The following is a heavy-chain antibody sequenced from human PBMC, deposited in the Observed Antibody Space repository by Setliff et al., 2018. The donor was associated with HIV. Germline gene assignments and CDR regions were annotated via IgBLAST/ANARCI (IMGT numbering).Heavy chain of an antibody. J-gene: IGHJ4*02. CDR1: GGSISSYY. CDR2: IYYSGST. V-gene: IGHV4-59*12. Sequence: PSETLSLTCTVSGGSISSYYWSWIRQPPGKGLEWIGYIYYSGSTNYNPSLKSRVTMSVDTSKNHFSLKLSSVTAADTAVYYCARGSYYDYVWGNYRYTGFDYWGQGTLVTVSS. D-gene: IGHD3-16*02. CDR3: ARGSYYDYVWGNYRYTGFDY.